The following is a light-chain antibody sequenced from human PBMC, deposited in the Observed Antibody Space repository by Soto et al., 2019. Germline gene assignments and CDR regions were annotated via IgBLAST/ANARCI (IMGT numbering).Light chain of an antibody. CDR3: QRLIRYPPYT. Sequence: DIQLTQSPSFLSASVGDRVTITCRASQGISSYFAWYQQKPGKAPKLLIYAASTLQSGVPSRFSGSGSGTDYTLIIRSLQPEDFASYCCQRLIRYPPYTFGQGTKLEIK. V-gene: IGKV1-9*01. CDR1: QGISSY. J-gene: IGKJ2*01. CDR2: AAS.